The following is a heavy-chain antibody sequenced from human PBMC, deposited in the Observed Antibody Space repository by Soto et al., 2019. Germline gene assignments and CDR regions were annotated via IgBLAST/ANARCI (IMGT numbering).Heavy chain of an antibody. V-gene: IGHV3-7*03. CDR2: IKQDVSEK. Sequence: GGSLRLSCAASGFTFSSYWMSWVRQAPGKGLEWVANIKQDVSEKYYVDSVKGRFTISRDNAKNSLYLQMNSLRAEDTAVYYCARNRNRKINSGTYYYYGMDVWGQGTRVTVSS. J-gene: IGHJ6*02. CDR1: GFTFSSYW. CDR3: ARNRNRKINSGTYYYYGMDV. D-gene: IGHD1-26*01.